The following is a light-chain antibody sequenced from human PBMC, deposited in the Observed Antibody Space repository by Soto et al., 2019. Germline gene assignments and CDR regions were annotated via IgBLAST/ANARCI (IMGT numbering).Light chain of an antibody. Sequence: DIQMTQSPSSLSASVGDRVTITCRASQTINSYLNWYQHKPGKAPKLLIYAASSLQGGVPSRFIGSGSGTAFTLTISTLQPEDFATDYCQQSYSTPRTFGQGTKVEVK. V-gene: IGKV1-39*01. CDR1: QTINSY. CDR3: QQSYSTPRT. CDR2: AAS. J-gene: IGKJ1*01.